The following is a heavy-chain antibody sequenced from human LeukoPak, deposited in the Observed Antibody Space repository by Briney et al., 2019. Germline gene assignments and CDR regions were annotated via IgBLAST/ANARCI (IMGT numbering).Heavy chain of an antibody. CDR1: GFTFSSYW. V-gene: IGHV3-7*01. CDR2: IKQDGSEK. D-gene: IGHD3-10*01. J-gene: IGHJ6*03. Sequence: GGSLRLSCAASGFTFSSYWMSWVRQAPGKGLEWVANIKQDGSEKYYVDSVKGRFTISRDNAKNSLYLQMNSLRAEDTAVYYCARDEGGYYGSGSYRYYYYYMDVWGKGTTVTVSS. CDR3: ARDEGGYYGSGSYRYYYYYMDV.